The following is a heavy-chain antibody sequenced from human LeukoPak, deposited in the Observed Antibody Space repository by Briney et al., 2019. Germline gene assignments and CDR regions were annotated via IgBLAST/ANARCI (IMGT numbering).Heavy chain of an antibody. D-gene: IGHD7-27*01. CDR1: GFTFSSYA. V-gene: IGHV3-53*01. CDR3: ARVNWGRGIDY. CDR2: IYSGGST. Sequence: PGGSLRLSCAASGFTFSSYAMSWVRQAPGKGLEWVSVIYSGGSTYYADSVKGRFTISRDNSKNTLYLQMNSLRAEDTAVYYCARVNWGRGIDYWGQGTLVTVSS. J-gene: IGHJ4*02.